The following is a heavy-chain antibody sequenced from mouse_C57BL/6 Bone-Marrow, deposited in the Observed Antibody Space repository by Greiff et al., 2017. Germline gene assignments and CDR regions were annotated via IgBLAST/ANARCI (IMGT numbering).Heavy chain of an antibody. CDR2: IYPRSGNT. CDR3: ARAPLYYYGLY. V-gene: IGHV1-81*01. J-gene: IGHJ2*01. D-gene: IGHD1-1*01. Sequence: VQLQQSGAELARPGASVKLSCKASGYTFTSYGISWVKQRTGQGLEWIGEIYPRSGNTYYNEKFKGKATLTADKSSSTAYMELRLLTSEDSAVYFCARAPLYYYGLYWGQGTTLTVSS. CDR1: GYTFTSYG.